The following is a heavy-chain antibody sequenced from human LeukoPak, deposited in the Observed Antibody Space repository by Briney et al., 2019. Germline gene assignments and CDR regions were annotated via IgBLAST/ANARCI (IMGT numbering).Heavy chain of an antibody. D-gene: IGHD2-8*01. Sequence: PGGSLRLSCAASGFTFSSYSMNWVRQAPGKGLEWVSSITSSSTYIYYADSVKGRFTISRDDAKNSLYLQMTSLRAEDSAVYYCARGGVTYWYFDLWGRGTLVTVSS. J-gene: IGHJ2*01. V-gene: IGHV3-21*01. CDR3: ARGGVTYWYFDL. CDR2: ITSSSTYI. CDR1: GFTFSSYS.